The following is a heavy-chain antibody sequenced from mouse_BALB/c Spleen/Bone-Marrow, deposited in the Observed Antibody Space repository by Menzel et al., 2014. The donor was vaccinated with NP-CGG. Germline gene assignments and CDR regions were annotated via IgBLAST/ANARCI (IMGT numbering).Heavy chain of an antibody. CDR1: GFTFSDFY. CDR3: ARDVGYGNYFVY. Sequence: EVKLQESGGGLVQPGDSLILSCATSGFTFSDFYMEWVRQPPGKRLEWIAASRNKAKHYTTEYSASVKGRFIVSRDTSQSILLLQMNALRAEDTAIYYCARDVGYGNYFVYWGQGTLVTVSA. CDR2: SRNKAKHYTT. V-gene: IGHV7-1*02. D-gene: IGHD2-10*02. J-gene: IGHJ3*01.